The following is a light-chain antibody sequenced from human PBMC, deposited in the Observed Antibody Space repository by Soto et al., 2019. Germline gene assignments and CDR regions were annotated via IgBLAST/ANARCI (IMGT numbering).Light chain of an antibody. CDR3: HQYNSYSLT. J-gene: IGKJ4*01. V-gene: IGKV1-5*01. CDR1: QSIGSW. CDR2: DAS. Sequence: DIRMTQSPSTLSASVGDRVTITCRASQSIGSWLAWYQQKPGKAPKLLIYDASSLESGVPSRFSGSGSGTEFTLTISSLQPDDFATYYCHQYNSYSLTFGGGTKVEIK.